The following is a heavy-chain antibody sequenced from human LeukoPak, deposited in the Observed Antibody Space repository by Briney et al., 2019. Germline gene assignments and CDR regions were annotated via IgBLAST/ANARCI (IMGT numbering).Heavy chain of an antibody. Sequence: GASVKVSCKASGYTFTSYVISWVRQAPGQGLEWMGWISAYNGNTNYAQKLQGRVTMTTDTSTSTAYMELRSLRSDDTAVYYCARDQYYYDSSGYVDFDYWGQGTLVTVSS. D-gene: IGHD3-22*01. CDR1: GYTFTSYV. J-gene: IGHJ4*02. CDR3: ARDQYYYDSSGYVDFDY. CDR2: ISAYNGNT. V-gene: IGHV1-18*01.